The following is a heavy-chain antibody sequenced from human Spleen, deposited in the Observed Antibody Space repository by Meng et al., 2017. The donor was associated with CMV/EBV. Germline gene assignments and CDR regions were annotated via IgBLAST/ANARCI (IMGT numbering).Heavy chain of an antibody. CDR2: INPNSGGT. Sequence: SGYPFTGYYMHWVRQAPGQGLEWMGWINPNSGGTNYAQKFQGRVTMTRDTSISTAYMELSRLRSDDTAVYYCARMYYDFWSGYWVDYWGQGTLVTVSS. D-gene: IGHD3-3*01. V-gene: IGHV1-2*02. CDR1: GYPFTGYY. J-gene: IGHJ4*02. CDR3: ARMYYDFWSGYWVDY.